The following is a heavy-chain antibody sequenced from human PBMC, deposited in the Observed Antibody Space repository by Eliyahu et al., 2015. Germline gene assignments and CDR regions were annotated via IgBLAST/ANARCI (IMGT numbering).Heavy chain of an antibody. D-gene: IGHD6-13*01. J-gene: IGHJ4*02. CDR3: ARTPSRGGFDY. CDR2: IYYXGST. V-gene: IGHV4-59*01. Sequence: QVQLQXSGPGLVKPSXTLSLTXTVXGGSISSXXWSWIRQPPGKGLEWIGYIYYXGSTNYNPPLKSRVTISVDTSKNQFSLKLSSVTAADTAVYYCARTPSRGGFDYWGQGILVAVSS. CDR1: GGSISSXX.